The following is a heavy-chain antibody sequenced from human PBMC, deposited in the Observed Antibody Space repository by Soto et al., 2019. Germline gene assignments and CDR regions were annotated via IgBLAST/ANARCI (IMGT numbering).Heavy chain of an antibody. CDR2: INPNSGGT. Sequence: GASVKVSCKASGYTFTGYYMHWVRQAPGQGLEWMGWINPNSGGTNYAQKFQGWVTMTRDTSISTAYMELSRLRSDDTAVYYWARWDCSSTSCYFDYWGQGTLVTVSS. J-gene: IGHJ4*02. CDR3: ARWDCSSTSCYFDY. D-gene: IGHD2-2*01. CDR1: GYTFTGYY. V-gene: IGHV1-2*04.